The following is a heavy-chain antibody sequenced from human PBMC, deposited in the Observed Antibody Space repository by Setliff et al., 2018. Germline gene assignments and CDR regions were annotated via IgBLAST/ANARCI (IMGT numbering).Heavy chain of an antibody. J-gene: IGHJ2*01. CDR1: GDSINSRTNY. V-gene: IGHV4-61*09. CDR2: IYASWST. Sequence: SETLSLTCTVSGDSINSRTNYWSWIRQPAGKGPGWIGHIYASWSTNYNPSLKSRVTISLDTSKNQFSLKLSSVTAADTAVYYCARPPRGGRWYFDLWGRGTLVTVSS. CDR3: ARPPRGGRWYFDL. D-gene: IGHD3-16*01.